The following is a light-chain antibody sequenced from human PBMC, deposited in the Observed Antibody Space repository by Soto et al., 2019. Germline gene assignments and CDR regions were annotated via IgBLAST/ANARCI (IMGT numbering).Light chain of an antibody. J-gene: IGLJ3*02. CDR3: SSYTSSSSWV. Sequence: QSVLTQPASVSGSPGQSITISCTGTSSDVGGYNDVSWYQQHPGKAPKLMIYDVSNRPSGVSNRFSGSKSGNTASLTISGLQAEDEADYYCSSYTSSSSWVFGGGTKLTV. CDR1: SSDVGGYND. V-gene: IGLV2-14*01. CDR2: DVS.